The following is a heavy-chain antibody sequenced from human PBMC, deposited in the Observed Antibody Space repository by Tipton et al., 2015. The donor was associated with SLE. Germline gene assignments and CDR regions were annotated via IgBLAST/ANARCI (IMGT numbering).Heavy chain of an antibody. D-gene: IGHD3-3*01. V-gene: IGHV4-61*02. Sequence: LRLSCNVSGGTISSGGHYWSWIRQPAGKGLEWIGRIRVSGSTKYNPSLKSRVTISVDTSRNQFSLKVSSVTAADTAVYFCARESIDEFWSWSYFDYWGQGTLVTVSS. CDR1: GGTISSGGHY. CDR2: IRVSGST. J-gene: IGHJ4*02. CDR3: ARESIDEFWSWSYFDY.